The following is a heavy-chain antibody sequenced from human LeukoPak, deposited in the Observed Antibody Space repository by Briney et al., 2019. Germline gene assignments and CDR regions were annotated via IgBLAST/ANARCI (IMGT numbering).Heavy chain of an antibody. D-gene: IGHD1-14*01. V-gene: IGHV3-30*02. CDR1: GFTFSSYG. J-gene: IGHJ6*03. CDR2: IRYDGSNK. Sequence: GGSLRLSCAASGFTFSSYGMHWVRQAPGKGLEWVAFIRYDGSNKYYADSVKGRFTISRDNSKNTLYLQMNSLRAEDTAVYYCARVPTVFGNPEGYMDVWGKGTTVTVSS. CDR3: ARVPTVFGNPEGYMDV.